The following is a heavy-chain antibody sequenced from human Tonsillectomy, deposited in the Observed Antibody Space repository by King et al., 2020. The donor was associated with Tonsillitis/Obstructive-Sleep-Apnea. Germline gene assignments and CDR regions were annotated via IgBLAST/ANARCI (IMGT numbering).Heavy chain of an antibody. Sequence: VQLVESGGGVVQPGRSLRLSCAASGFTFSTYAIHWVRQAPGKGLEWVAFISYDGSNKYYADSVKGRFTISRDNSKNTLDLQMNSLRPEDTALYYCAREGIHDSSGYADAFDIWGQGTMVTVSS. CDR1: GFTFSTYA. J-gene: IGHJ3*02. CDR3: AREGIHDSSGYADAFDI. D-gene: IGHD3-22*01. V-gene: IGHV3-30*04. CDR2: ISYDGSNK.